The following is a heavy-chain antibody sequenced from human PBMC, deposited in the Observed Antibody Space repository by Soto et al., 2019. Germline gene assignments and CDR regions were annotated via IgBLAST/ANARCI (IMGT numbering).Heavy chain of an antibody. CDR1: GCTFASYC. D-gene: IGHD3-9*01. V-gene: IGHV1-18*01. CDR2: ISAYNGNT. J-gene: IGHJ3*02. Sequence: GSAVKVSCKASGCTFASYCISWVRQAPGQGLEWMGWISAYNGNTNYAQKLQGRVTMTTDTSTSTAYMELRSLRSDDTAVYYCARLCWVLRYFEWSPRSDAFDIWGRGTTVTVSS. CDR3: ARLCWVLRYFEWSPRSDAFDI.